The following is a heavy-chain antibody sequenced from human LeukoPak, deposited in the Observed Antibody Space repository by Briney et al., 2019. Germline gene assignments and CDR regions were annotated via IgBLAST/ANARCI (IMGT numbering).Heavy chain of an antibody. CDR3: ARFSLYYYDSSGYYYFDY. V-gene: IGHV4-34*01. D-gene: IGHD3-22*01. CDR1: GGSFSGYY. J-gene: IGHJ4*02. Sequence: PSETLSLTCAVYGGSFSGYYWTWIRQPPGKGLEWIGEIHYSGSATYNPSLKSRVTISVDTSKNQFSLKLSSVTAADTAVYYCARFSLYYYDSSGYYYFDYWGQGTLVTVSS. CDR2: IHYSGSA.